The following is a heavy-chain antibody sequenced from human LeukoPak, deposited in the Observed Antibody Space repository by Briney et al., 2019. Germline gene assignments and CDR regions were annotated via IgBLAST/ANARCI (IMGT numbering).Heavy chain of an antibody. CDR2: IYYSGST. J-gene: IGHJ5*02. CDR1: GGSISSYY. D-gene: IGHD6-13*01. Sequence: SETLSLTCTVSGGSISSYYWSWIRQPPGKGLEWIGYIYYSGSTNYNPSLKSRVTISVDTSKNQFSLKLSSVTAADTAVYYCARVGSSSWYTPHWFDPWGQGTLVTVSS. V-gene: IGHV4-59*01. CDR3: ARVGSSSWYTPHWFDP.